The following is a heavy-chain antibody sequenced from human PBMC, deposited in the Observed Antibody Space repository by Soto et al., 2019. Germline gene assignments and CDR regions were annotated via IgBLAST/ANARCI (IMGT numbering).Heavy chain of an antibody. V-gene: IGHV1-69*01. D-gene: IGHD1-26*01. J-gene: IGHJ6*02. CDR2: ITPIFGTA. CDR1: GGTFSSYA. Sequence: QVQLVQSGAEVKKPGSSVKVSCKASGGTFSSYAISWVRQAPGQGLEWMGGITPIFGTANYAQKFQGRVTITADESTSTAYMELSSLRSEDTAVYYCARGPSGSYAYYYYGMDVWGQGTTVTVSS. CDR3: ARGPSGSYAYYYYGMDV.